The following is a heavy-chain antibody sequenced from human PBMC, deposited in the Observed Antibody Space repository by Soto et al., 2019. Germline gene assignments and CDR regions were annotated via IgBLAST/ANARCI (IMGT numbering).Heavy chain of an antibody. CDR1: GFTFRSYG. CDR2: IWYDGSNK. CDR3: ARDKSNPHYYYYYGMDV. D-gene: IGHD7-27*01. V-gene: IGHV3-33*01. Sequence: GESLKISCAASGFTFRSYGMHWVRQAPGKGLEWVAVIWYDGSNKYYADSVKGRLTISRDNSKNTLYLQMNSLRAEDTAVYYCARDKSNPHYYYYYGMDVWGQGTTVTVSS. J-gene: IGHJ6*02.